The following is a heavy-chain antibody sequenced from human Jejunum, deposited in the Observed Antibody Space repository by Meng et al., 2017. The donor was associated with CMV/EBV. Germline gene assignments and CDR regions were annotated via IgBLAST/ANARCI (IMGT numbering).Heavy chain of an antibody. D-gene: IGHD1-14*01. V-gene: IGHV1-2*02. Sequence: QVQVGQSGAEVQKPGTSVKVSCKASGYSFSGHFMDWVRQAPGQGLEWMGWINTNTGGTNYAQKFQGRVTMTRDTSSNTVYMELSSLTSDDSAVYYCSRTTGRGLDFDYWGQGTLVTVSS. J-gene: IGHJ4*02. CDR3: SRTTGRGLDFDY. CDR1: GYSFSGHF. CDR2: INTNTGGT.